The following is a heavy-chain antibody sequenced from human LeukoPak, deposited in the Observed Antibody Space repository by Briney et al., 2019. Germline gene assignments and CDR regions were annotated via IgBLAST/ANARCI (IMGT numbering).Heavy chain of an antibody. Sequence: GGSLRLSCAASGFTFSSYAMSWVRQAPGKGLEWVSAISGSGGSTYYADSVKGRFTISRDNAKNSLYLQMNSLRAEDTAVYYCARDRGYYDSSGYYSNDAFDIWGQGTMVTVSS. J-gene: IGHJ3*02. CDR2: ISGSGGST. CDR3: ARDRGYYDSSGYYSNDAFDI. CDR1: GFTFSSYA. D-gene: IGHD3-22*01. V-gene: IGHV3-23*01.